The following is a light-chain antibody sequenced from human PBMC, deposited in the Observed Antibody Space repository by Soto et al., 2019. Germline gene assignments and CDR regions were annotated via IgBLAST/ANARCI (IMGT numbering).Light chain of an antibody. J-gene: IGKJ2*01. CDR2: KAS. V-gene: IGKV1-5*03. CDR3: QQYNAYPYT. CDR1: QSIGSW. Sequence: DIQMTQSPSTLSASVGDTVTITCRASQSIGSWLAWYQQKPGKAPKLLIYKASNLEGGVPSSFSGSGSGTEFTLTISSLQPDDFATYYCQQYNAYPYTFGQGTKLEIK.